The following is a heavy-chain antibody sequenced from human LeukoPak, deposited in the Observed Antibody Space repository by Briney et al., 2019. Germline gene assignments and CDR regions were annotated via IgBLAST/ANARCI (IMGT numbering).Heavy chain of an antibody. V-gene: IGHV3-23*01. CDR1: GFTFSSYA. Sequence: GGSLRLSCAASGFTFSSYAMSWVRQAPGKGLEWVSAISGSGGSTYYADSVKGRFTIFRDNSKNTLYLQMNSLRAEDTAVYYCAKDYDSSGYYHGLDYWGQGTLVTVSS. CDR2: ISGSGGST. D-gene: IGHD3-22*01. CDR3: AKDYDSSGYYHGLDY. J-gene: IGHJ4*02.